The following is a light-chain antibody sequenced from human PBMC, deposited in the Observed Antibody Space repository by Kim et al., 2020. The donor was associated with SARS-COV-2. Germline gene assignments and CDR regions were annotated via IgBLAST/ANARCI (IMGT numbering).Light chain of an antibody. CDR2: GAS. CDR1: QGVSNNS. CDR3: QQYGSSPRT. J-gene: IGKJ2*01. V-gene: IGKV3-20*01. Sequence: WPPGEGATLACRASQGVSNNSLAWYQQKPGQAPSLLIYGASTRATGISDRFSGTGSGSDFTLSITRLEPEDFSVYYCQQYGSSPRTFGQGTKLEI.